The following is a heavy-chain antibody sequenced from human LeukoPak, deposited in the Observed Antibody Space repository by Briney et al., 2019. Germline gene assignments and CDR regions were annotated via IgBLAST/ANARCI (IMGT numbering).Heavy chain of an antibody. CDR2: ISGSGGDT. Sequence: PGGSLRLSCAASGFSFSDYAMSWVRQAPGKGLEWVSAISGSGGDTYFADSVKGRFTISRDNSKRTVFLQMDSLRAEDTAVYYCAKDPHSCYYYYMDAWGNGTTVTVSS. CDR1: GFSFSDYA. CDR3: AKDPHSCYYYYMDA. V-gene: IGHV3-23*01. J-gene: IGHJ6*03.